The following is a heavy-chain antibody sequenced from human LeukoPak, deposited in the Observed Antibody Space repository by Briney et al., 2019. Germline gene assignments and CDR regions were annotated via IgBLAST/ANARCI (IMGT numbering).Heavy chain of an antibody. CDR3: AREDIVVVLGAYYYYYGMDV. CDR1: GFTFSSYW. CDR2: IKQDGSEK. J-gene: IGHJ6*02. Sequence: GGSLRLSCAASGFTFSSYWMSWVRQAPGKGLEWVANIKQDGSEKYYVDSVKGRFTISRDNAKNSLYLQMYSLRAEDTAVYYCAREDIVVVLGAYYYYYGMDVWGQGTTVTVSS. D-gene: IGHD2-2*01. V-gene: IGHV3-7*03.